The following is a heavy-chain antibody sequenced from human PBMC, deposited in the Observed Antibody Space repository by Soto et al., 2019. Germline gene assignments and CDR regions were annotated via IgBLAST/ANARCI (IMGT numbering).Heavy chain of an antibody. CDR3: TAGGWGSDFGHA. Sequence: EVQLVESGGGLIQPGASLRLSCSTSGFTFSDSYIDWVRQAPGKGLEWVGRTKNKAASYATEYAPSVKGRFSISRDHSQNSLYMQMNILKIDDTAEYYCTAGGWGSDFGHAWGQGTQVIVSS. D-gene: IGHD3-10*01. V-gene: IGHV3-72*01. CDR1: GFTFSDSY. CDR2: TKNKAASYAT. J-gene: IGHJ4*02.